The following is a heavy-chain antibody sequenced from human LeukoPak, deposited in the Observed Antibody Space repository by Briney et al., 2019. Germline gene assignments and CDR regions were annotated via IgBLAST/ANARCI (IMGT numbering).Heavy chain of an antibody. D-gene: IGHD3-3*01. Sequence: GGSLRLSCAASGFTFSSYWMHWVRQAPGKGLVWVSRINSDGSSTSYADSVKGRFTISRDNAKNTLYLQMNSLRAEDTAVYYCARASPESITIFGVVIFPVDYWGQGTLVTVSS. CDR3: ARASPESITIFGVVIFPVDY. V-gene: IGHV3-74*01. CDR1: GFTFSSYW. CDR2: INSDGSST. J-gene: IGHJ4*02.